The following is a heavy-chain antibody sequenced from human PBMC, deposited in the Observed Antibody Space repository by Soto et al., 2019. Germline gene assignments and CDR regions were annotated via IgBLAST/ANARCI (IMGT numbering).Heavy chain of an antibody. CDR1: NGSIRGYY. J-gene: IGHJ4*02. D-gene: IGHD4-4*01. CDR3: ARARANDFSNFVLHFYLYS. CDR2: VYHTGSG. Sequence: SETLSLTCTVSNGSIRGYYWSWIRLPPGKGLQWIGYVYHTGSGNNNPSLNSRVAISLDKARNQFSLNLSSVTAADTAIYYCARARANDFSNFVLHFYLYSWGPGTQVTVSS. V-gene: IGHV4-59*01.